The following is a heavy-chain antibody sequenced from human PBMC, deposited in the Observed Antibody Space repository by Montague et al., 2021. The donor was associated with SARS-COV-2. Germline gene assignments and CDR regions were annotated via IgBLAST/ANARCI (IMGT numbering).Heavy chain of an antibody. CDR2: IYYSGNT. V-gene: IGHV4-39*01. CDR1: GGSISSSSYY. CDR3: ANMGVGRITIFGVVSRGGRDY. Sequence: SETLSLTCTVSGGSISSSSYYWGWIRQPPGKGLEWIGNIYYSGNTYYNPSLKSRVTISVDTSKNQFSLKLSSVTAADTAVYYCANMGVGRITIFGVVSRGGRDYWGQGTLVTVSS. J-gene: IGHJ4*02. D-gene: IGHD3-3*01.